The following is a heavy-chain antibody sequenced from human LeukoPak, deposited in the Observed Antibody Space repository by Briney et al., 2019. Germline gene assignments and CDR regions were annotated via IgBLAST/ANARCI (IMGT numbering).Heavy chain of an antibody. CDR3: ARGSAWYFNY. D-gene: IGHD6-19*01. Sequence: PSQTLSLTCAVSGGSISSGGYSWSGIRQPPGKGLEWIGYINHSGTTNYNPSLMSRATISVDTSKNQFSLELSSVTAAATAVYYCARGSAWYFNYWGQGIQVTVSS. V-gene: IGHV4-30-2*01. J-gene: IGHJ4*02. CDR2: INHSGTT. CDR1: GGSISSGGYS.